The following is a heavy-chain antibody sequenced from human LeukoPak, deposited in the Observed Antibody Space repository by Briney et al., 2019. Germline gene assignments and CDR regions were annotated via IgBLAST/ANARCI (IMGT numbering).Heavy chain of an antibody. CDR2: INTDGRTT. J-gene: IGHJ5*02. CDR1: GFPFNNYW. CDR3: ARAGASGWYAAVWFDR. V-gene: IGHV3-74*01. Sequence: GGSLRLSCAPSGFPFNNYWTHWVRHAPGKGLMWVSSINTDGRTTRYAASVQGRFTISRDNAKNTLSLQMNSLRDDDTAVYYCARAGASGWYAAVWFDRWGQGILVTVSS. D-gene: IGHD6-19*01.